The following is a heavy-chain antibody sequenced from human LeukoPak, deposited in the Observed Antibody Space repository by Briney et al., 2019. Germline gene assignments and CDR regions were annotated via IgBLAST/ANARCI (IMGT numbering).Heavy chain of an antibody. D-gene: IGHD6-13*01. CDR1: GYTFTGYY. CDR2: INPNSGDT. J-gene: IGHJ6*02. V-gene: IGHV1-2*02. Sequence: ASVTVSCKASGYTFTGYYIHWVRQAPGQGLEWMAWINPNSGDTNYAQRFQGRVTMTRDTSISTAYMELSRLTSDDTAVYYCAREAIIAGSGGYYYYYGMDVWGQGTTVTVPS. CDR3: AREAIIAGSGGYYYYYGMDV.